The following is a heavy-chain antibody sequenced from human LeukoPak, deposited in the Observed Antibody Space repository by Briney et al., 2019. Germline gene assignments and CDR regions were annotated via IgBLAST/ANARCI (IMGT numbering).Heavy chain of an antibody. J-gene: IGHJ4*02. V-gene: IGHV3-53*01. Sequence: GGSLRLSCAASGFTVSSSYMSWVRQAPGKGLEWVSVFYTGGTAYYADSVKGRFTISRDNSKNTLYLQMNSLRAEDTAVYFCARDHLGGFCDSTRCHTNFYSWGQGTLVTVSS. CDR3: ARDHLGGFCDSTRCHTNFYS. D-gene: IGHD2-2*02. CDR1: GFTVSSSY. CDR2: FYTGGTA.